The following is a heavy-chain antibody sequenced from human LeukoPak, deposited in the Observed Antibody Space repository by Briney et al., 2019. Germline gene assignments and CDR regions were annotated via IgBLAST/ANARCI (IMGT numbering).Heavy chain of an antibody. D-gene: IGHD2-15*01. CDR3: AKRTPSVGFDY. CDR2: ISGGGGST. V-gene: IGHV3-23*01. CDR1: GFTFSSYA. J-gene: IGHJ4*02. Sequence: GGSLRLSCTASGFTFSSYAMTWVRQAPGKGLEWVSDISGGGGSTYYADSVKGRFTISRDNSKNTLYLQINSLRAEDTAVYYCAKRTPSVGFDYWGQGTLVTVSP.